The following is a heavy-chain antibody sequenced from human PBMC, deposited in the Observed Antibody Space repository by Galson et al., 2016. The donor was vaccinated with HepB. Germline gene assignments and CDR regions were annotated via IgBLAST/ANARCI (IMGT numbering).Heavy chain of an antibody. Sequence: SLRLSCAASGFMFSSYRMSWVRQAPGKGLEWVANLNKNGSAKYYMDSVKGRFTISRDNAKNALYLQMNSLRAEDTAVYYCARTIVAVPGANDYFDYWGQGTLVTVSS. CDR2: LNKNGSAK. J-gene: IGHJ4*02. CDR1: GFMFSSYR. CDR3: ARTIVAVPGANDYFDY. D-gene: IGHD2-2*01. V-gene: IGHV3-7*01.